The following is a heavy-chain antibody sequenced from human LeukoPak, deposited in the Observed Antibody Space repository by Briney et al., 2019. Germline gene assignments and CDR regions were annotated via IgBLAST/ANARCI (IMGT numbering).Heavy chain of an antibody. CDR2: YYYSESP. D-gene: IGHD3-10*01. CDR1: SDFNNLYH. Sequence: SETLSLMCTVSSDFNNLYHGLCPRQAPGKGLVWIGYYYYSESPKYNPSLKSRVTMSVDTHKTQFSQKLRSVPAADTAVYFCACERARGVSYCFDYWGQGTLVTVSS. J-gene: IGHJ4*02. V-gene: IGHV4-59*13. CDR3: ACERARGVSYCFDY.